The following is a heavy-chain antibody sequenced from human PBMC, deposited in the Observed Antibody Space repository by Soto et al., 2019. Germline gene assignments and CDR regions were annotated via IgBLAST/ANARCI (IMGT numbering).Heavy chain of an antibody. Sequence: ASVKVPCKVSGYTPTGLSMHWLRRPPGKGLEWRGGFDPEDGETIYAQNFKGRVTMTEDTSTDTAYMKLSTLTSEDTAVYYCATEGIGAADAVLLYWGQGTLVTVSS. CDR1: GYTPTGLS. D-gene: IGHD6-13*01. CDR3: ATEGIGAADAVLLY. V-gene: IGHV1-24*01. CDR2: FDPEDGET. J-gene: IGHJ4*02.